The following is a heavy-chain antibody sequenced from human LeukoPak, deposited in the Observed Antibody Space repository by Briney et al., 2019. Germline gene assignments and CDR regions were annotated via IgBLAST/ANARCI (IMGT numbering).Heavy chain of an antibody. Sequence: SETLTLTCAVSGYFFSSDYYWGWIRQPPGKRLEWIGSIYHSGSTYYNPSLKNRVTISVDTSKNQFSLKLTSVTAADTDVYYCAREKRYGDYLIKFDYWGQGTLVTVSS. CDR3: AREKRYGDYLIKFDY. CDR1: GYFFSSDYY. CDR2: IYHSGST. J-gene: IGHJ4*02. D-gene: IGHD4-17*01. V-gene: IGHV4-38-2*01.